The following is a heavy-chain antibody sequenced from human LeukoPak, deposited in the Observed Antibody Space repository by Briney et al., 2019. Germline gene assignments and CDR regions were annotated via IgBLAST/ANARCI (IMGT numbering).Heavy chain of an antibody. CDR3: ARSYYYGSSGYSPYYFDY. V-gene: IGHV1-69*06. D-gene: IGHD3-22*01. CDR2: IIPIFGTT. Sequence: SVKVSCKASGDTYGNYALTWVRQAPGQGLEWMGGIIPIFGTTNYAEKFQGRVTITADKSTSTAYMELSSLRSEDTAVYYCARSYYYGSSGYSPYYFDYWGQGTLVTVSS. CDR1: GDTYGNYA. J-gene: IGHJ4*02.